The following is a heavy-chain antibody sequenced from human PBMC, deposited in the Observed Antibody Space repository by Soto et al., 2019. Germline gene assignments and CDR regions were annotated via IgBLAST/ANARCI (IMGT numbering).Heavy chain of an antibody. V-gene: IGHV3-23*01. CDR1: GFTFSSYA. CDR2: IRGSGGSA. Sequence: EVQLLESGGGLVQPGGSLRLSCAASGFTFSSYAMSWVRQAPGKGLEWVSAIRGSGGSAYYADSVKGRFTISRDNSKNALYLQMNSLRARDTAVYYCARESAVAGTFDYWGQGSLLTVSS. D-gene: IGHD6-19*01. CDR3: ARESAVAGTFDY. J-gene: IGHJ4*02.